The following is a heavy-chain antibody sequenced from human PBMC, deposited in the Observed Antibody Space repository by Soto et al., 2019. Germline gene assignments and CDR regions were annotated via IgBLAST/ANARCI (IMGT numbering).Heavy chain of an antibody. D-gene: IGHD1-26*01. CDR1: GFTFSSYG. V-gene: IGHV3-30*18. Sequence: PVGSLRLSCAASGFTFSSYGMHWVRQAPGKGLEWVAVISYDGSNKYYADSVKGRFTISRDNSKNTLYLQMNSLRAEDTAVYYCAKGRSSGSYFWVLEVSFDYWGQGTLVTVSS. J-gene: IGHJ4*02. CDR3: AKGRSSGSYFWVLEVSFDY. CDR2: ISYDGSNK.